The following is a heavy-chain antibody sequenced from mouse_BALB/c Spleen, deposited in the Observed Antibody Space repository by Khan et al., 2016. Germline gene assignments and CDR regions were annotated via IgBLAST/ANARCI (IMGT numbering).Heavy chain of an antibody. Sequence: QVQLQQSGAELGRPGVSVNTSCKGSGYTFTDYAMHWVKQSQAKSLEGIGVLSTYYGDVSYNQKFKGKSTMAVDKSSSTAYMELARLTSADSAIYYGAKSYRYFDYWGQGTTLTVSS. CDR2: LSTYYGDV. D-gene: IGHD2-14*01. CDR3: AKSYRYFDY. CDR1: GYTFTDYA. J-gene: IGHJ2*01. V-gene: IGHV1S137*01.